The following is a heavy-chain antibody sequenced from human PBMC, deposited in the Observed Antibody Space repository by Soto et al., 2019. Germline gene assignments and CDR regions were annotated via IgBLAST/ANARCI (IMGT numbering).Heavy chain of an antibody. CDR1: GFTFSSYG. J-gene: IGHJ6*02. CDR3: ARDRDMGSSWFPRWGYYYYGMDV. CDR2: IWYDGSNK. Sequence: QVQLVESGGGVVQPGRSLRLSCAASGFTFSSYGMHWVRQAPGKGLEWVAVIWYDGSNKYYADSVKGRFTISRDNSKNTLYLQMNSLRAEDTAVYYCARDRDMGSSWFPRWGYYYYGMDVWGQGTTVTVSS. D-gene: IGHD6-13*01. V-gene: IGHV3-33*01.